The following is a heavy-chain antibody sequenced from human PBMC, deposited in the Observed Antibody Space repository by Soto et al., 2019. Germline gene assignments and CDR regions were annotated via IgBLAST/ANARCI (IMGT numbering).Heavy chain of an antibody. CDR3: ARSGRAAHGTKLDY. J-gene: IGHJ4*02. CDR1: GGSFSGYY. Sequence: PSETLSLTCAVYGGSFSGYYWSWIRQPPGKGLEWIGEINHSGSTNYNPSLKSRVTISVDTSKNQSSLKLSSVTAADTAVYYCARSGRAAHGTKLDYWGQGTLVTVSS. CDR2: INHSGST. D-gene: IGHD6-6*01. V-gene: IGHV4-34*01.